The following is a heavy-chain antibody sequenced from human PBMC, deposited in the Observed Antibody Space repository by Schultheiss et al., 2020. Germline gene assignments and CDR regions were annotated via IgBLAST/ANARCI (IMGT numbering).Heavy chain of an antibody. CDR2: INPSGGST. CDR3: AREGINGDSPHKFDY. Sequence: AFVKVSFKASGYTFTSYYMHWVRQAPGQGLEWMGIINPSGGSTSYAQKFQGRVTMTRDTSTSTVYMELSSLRSEDTAVYYCAREGINGDSPHKFDYWGQGTLVTGSS. V-gene: IGHV1-46*01. CDR1: GYTFTSYY. J-gene: IGHJ4*02. D-gene: IGHD4-17*01.